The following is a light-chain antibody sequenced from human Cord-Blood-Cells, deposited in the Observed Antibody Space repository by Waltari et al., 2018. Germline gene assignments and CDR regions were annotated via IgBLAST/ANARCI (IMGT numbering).Light chain of an antibody. Sequence: QSALTQPASVSGSPGQSITISCPGTSSDVGGYNYVPWYQQHPGKAPQLIIYDVSNRPSGVSNRFSGSKSGNTASLTISGLQAEDEADYYCSSYTSSSTWVFGGGTKLTVL. V-gene: IGLV2-14*01. CDR3: SSYTSSSTWV. J-gene: IGLJ3*02. CDR1: SSDVGGYNY. CDR2: DVS.